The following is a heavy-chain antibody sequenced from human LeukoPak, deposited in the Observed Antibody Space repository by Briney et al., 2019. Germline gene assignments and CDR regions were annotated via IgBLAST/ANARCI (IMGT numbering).Heavy chain of an antibody. CDR3: ATAGHRRDGYNYPFDY. J-gene: IGHJ4*02. CDR2: ISSSGSTI. CDR1: GFTFSSYE. D-gene: IGHD5-24*01. Sequence: GGSLRLSCAASGFTFSSYEMNWVRQAPGKGLEWVSYISSSGSTIYYADSVKGRFTISRDNAKNSLYLQMNSLRAEDTAVYYCATAGHRRDGYNYPFDYWGQGTLVTVSS. V-gene: IGHV3-48*03.